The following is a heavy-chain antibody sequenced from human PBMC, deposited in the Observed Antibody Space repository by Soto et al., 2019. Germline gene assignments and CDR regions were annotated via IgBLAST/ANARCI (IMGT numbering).Heavy chain of an antibody. Sequence: SETLSLTCAVSGGSISSYYWSWIRQPPGKGLEWIGYIYYSGSTNYNPSLKSRVTISVDTSKNQFSLKLSSVTAADTAVYYCAREDMVRANYYYYYGMDVWGQGTTVT. D-gene: IGHD3-10*01. J-gene: IGHJ6*02. CDR2: IYYSGST. CDR3: AREDMVRANYYYYYGMDV. V-gene: IGHV4-59*01. CDR1: GGSISSYY.